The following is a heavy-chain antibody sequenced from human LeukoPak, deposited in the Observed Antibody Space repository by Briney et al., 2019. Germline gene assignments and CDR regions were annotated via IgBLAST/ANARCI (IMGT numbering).Heavy chain of an antibody. V-gene: IGHV3-7*03. CDR1: GFTFSNYW. Sequence: PGGSLRLSCAASGFTFSNYWMSWVRQAPGKGLDWVANINIDGSEQYYVDSFKGRFTISRDNAKNSLYLQMNSLRAEDTALYYCAKGGDGYNRRNYYYYYMDVWGKGTTVTISS. J-gene: IGHJ6*03. CDR3: AKGGDGYNRRNYYYYYMDV. D-gene: IGHD5-24*01. CDR2: INIDGSEQ.